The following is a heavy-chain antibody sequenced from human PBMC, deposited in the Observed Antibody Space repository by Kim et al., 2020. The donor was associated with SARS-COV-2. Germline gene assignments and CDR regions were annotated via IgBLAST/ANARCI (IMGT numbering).Heavy chain of an antibody. D-gene: IGHD4-17*01. J-gene: IGHJ5*02. CDR3: ARHAMTTDSLVWFDP. V-gene: IGHV4-59*08. Sequence: PPSKTRVTISVNTSKNQFSLKLSSVTAADTAVYYCARHAMTTDSLVWFDPWGQGTLVTVSS.